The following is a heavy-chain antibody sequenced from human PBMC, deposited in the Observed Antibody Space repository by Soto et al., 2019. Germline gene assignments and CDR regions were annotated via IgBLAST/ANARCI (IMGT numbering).Heavy chain of an antibody. D-gene: IGHD5-18*01. Sequence: GGSLRLSCAASGLTFSSYAMHWVRQAPGKGLEWVAVISNDGRNKYYADSVKGRLTISRDNSQNTLYLQMNSLRAEDTAVYYCARGDVDTAKGYRTKDAYGMDVWGQGTTVTVSS. V-gene: IGHV3-30*04. CDR3: ARGDVDTAKGYRTKDAYGMDV. CDR1: GLTFSSYA. J-gene: IGHJ6*02. CDR2: ISNDGRNK.